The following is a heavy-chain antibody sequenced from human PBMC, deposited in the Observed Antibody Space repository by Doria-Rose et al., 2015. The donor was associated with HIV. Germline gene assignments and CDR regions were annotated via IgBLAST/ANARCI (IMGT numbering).Heavy chain of an antibody. CDR2: IFSDDER. Sequence: QVQLVQSGPVLVKPTETLTLTCTVSGVSLSSPGMGVSWIRQPPGKALEGLANIFSDDERSYKTSLKSRLTISRGTSKSQVVLTMTDMDPVDTATYYCARIKSSRWYHKYYFDFWGQGTLVIVSA. V-gene: IGHV2-26*01. D-gene: IGHD6-13*01. J-gene: IGHJ4*02. CDR3: ARIKSSRWYHKYYFDF. CDR1: GVSLSSPGMG.